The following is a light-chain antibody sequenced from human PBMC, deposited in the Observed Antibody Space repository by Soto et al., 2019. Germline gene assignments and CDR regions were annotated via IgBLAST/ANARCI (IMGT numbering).Light chain of an antibody. CDR2: EVS. Sequence: QSVLTQPASVSGSPGQSITISCTGTSSDVGGYNYVSWYQQHPGKAPKLMIYEVSNRPSWVSNRFSGSKSGNMASLTISGLQAEYEADYYCSSYTSSSTWVFGGGTKLTVL. CDR1: SSDVGGYNY. J-gene: IGLJ3*02. CDR3: SSYTSSSTWV. V-gene: IGLV2-14*01.